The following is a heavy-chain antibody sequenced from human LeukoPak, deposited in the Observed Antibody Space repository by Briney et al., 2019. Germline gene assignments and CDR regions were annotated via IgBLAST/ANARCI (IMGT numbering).Heavy chain of an antibody. J-gene: IGHJ4*02. Sequence: PSEALSLTCTVSGGSISSYYWSWIRQPAGKGLEWIGRIYTSGSTNYNPSLKSRVTMSVDTSKSQFSLKLSSVTAAAAAVYYCSRVFYGDYESLYYFDNWGQETMVTVSS. D-gene: IGHD4-17*01. CDR1: GGSISSYY. CDR3: SRVFYGDYESLYYFDN. CDR2: IYTSGST. V-gene: IGHV4-4*07.